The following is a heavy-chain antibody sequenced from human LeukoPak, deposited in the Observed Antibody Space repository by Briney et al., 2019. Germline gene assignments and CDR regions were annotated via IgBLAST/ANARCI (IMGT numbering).Heavy chain of an antibody. D-gene: IGHD6-19*01. J-gene: IGHJ4*02. CDR3: ARARGAVGIDY. CDR1: GYSISSGYY. V-gene: IGHV4-38-2*02. Sequence: PSETLSLTCTVSGYSISSGYYWGWIRQPPGKGLEWIGSIYHSGSTYYNPSLKSRVTISVDTSKNQFSLKLSSVTAADTAVYYCARARGAVGIDYWGQGTRVTVSS. CDR2: IYHSGST.